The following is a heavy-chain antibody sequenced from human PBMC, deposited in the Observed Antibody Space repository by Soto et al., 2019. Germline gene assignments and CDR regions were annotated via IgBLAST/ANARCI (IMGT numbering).Heavy chain of an antibody. V-gene: IGHV3-30*18. Sequence: VQLVESGGGVVQPGRSLRLSCAASGFTFSDYAMHWVRQAPGKGLEWVAVVSHDGRNTHYADSVKGRFTISRDSSKNKVSLEMTSLGAEDTDDYYCAKGEQQWSVTSDLNYWGQGALVTVSS. CDR3: AKGEQQWSVTSDLNY. J-gene: IGHJ4*02. D-gene: IGHD6-13*01. CDR2: VSHDGRNT. CDR1: GFTFSDYA.